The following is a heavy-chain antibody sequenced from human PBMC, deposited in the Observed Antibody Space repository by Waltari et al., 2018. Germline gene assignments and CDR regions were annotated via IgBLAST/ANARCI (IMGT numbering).Heavy chain of an antibody. Sequence: QVQLHQSGPGLVTPSQTLSLSCAISGARLSRYGAAWNWIRQSPSRGLEWLGSAFYRSKWSNDYAVSVKSRITINPDTSKNQFSLQLHSVTPDDTAVYYCASGRDSAFDIWGQGTIVTVSS. CDR2: AFYRSKWSN. CDR3: ASGRDSAFDI. J-gene: IGHJ3*02. CDR1: GARLSRYGAA. D-gene: IGHD3-10*01. V-gene: IGHV6-1*01.